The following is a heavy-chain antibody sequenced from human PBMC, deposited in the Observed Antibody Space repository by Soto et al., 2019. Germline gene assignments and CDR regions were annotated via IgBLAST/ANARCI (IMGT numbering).Heavy chain of an antibody. CDR2: ISSSSSYI. D-gene: IGHD5-18*01. CDR3: ARVDTARAPPYYYGMDV. J-gene: IGHJ6*02. Sequence: EVQLVESGGGLVKPGGSLRLSCAASGFTFSSYSMNWVRQAPGKGLEWVSSISSSSSYIYYADSVKGRFTISRDNAKNSLYLQMNSLRAEDTAVYYCARVDTARAPPYYYGMDVWGQGTTVTVSS. V-gene: IGHV3-21*01. CDR1: GFTFSSYS.